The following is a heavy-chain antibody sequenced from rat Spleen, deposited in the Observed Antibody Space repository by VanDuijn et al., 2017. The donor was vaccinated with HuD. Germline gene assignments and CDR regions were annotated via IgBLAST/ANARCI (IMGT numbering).Heavy chain of an antibody. CDR2: ISYDGSST. D-gene: IGHD1-10*01. CDR1: GFTFSNYD. J-gene: IGHJ2*01. V-gene: IGHV5-7*01. Sequence: EGQLVESGGGLVQPGRSMKLSCAASGFTFSNYDMAWVRQAPKKGLEWVATISYDGSSTYYRDSVKGRFTISRDNAKSSLYLQMDSLRSEDTATYYCAIRDNNYGYWGQGVMVTVSS. CDR3: AIRDNNYGY.